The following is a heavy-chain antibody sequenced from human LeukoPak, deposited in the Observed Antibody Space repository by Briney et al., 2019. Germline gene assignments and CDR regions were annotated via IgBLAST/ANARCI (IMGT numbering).Heavy chain of an antibody. CDR2: INHSGST. Sequence: SETLSLTCAVYGGPFSGYYWSWIRQPPGKGLEWIGEINHSGSTNYNPSLKSRVTISIDTSKNHFSLKVGSVTAADTAVYYCARDPLTVIHLSPYYFDYWGQGILVTVSS. J-gene: IGHJ4*02. V-gene: IGHV4-34*01. CDR3: ARDPLTVIHLSPYYFDY. CDR1: GGPFSGYY. D-gene: IGHD2-21*01.